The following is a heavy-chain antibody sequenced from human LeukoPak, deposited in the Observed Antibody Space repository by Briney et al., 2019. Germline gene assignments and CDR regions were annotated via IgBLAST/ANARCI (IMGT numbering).Heavy chain of an antibody. V-gene: IGHV4-34*01. CDR3: ARVDFWSGYPY. D-gene: IGHD3-3*01. CDR2: INHSGST. Sequence: SETLSLTCAVYGGSFSGYYWSWIRQPPGKGLEWIGEINHSGSTNYNPSLKSRVTISVDTSKNQFSLKLSSVTAADTAVYYCARVDFWSGYPYWGQGTLVTVSS. J-gene: IGHJ4*02. CDR1: GGSFSGYY.